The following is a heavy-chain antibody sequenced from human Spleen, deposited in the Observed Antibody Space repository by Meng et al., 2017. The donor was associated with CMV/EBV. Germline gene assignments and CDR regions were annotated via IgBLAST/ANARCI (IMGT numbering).Heavy chain of an antibody. Sequence: ASVKVSCKVSGYTFTTYGISWVRQAPGQGLEYMGWISAHNGRTKYMERFQGRLTMTTDTPTSTAYMELRSLTSDDTAVYYCAHYKAGGLYGMDVWGQGTTVTVSS. CDR1: GYTFTTYG. D-gene: IGHD4-11*01. CDR2: ISAHNGRT. J-gene: IGHJ6*02. CDR3: AHYKAGGLYGMDV. V-gene: IGHV1-18*01.